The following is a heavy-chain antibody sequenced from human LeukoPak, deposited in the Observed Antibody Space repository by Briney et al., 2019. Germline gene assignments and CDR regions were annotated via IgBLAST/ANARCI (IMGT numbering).Heavy chain of an antibody. J-gene: IGHJ4*02. CDR2: ISASNGNT. Sequence: ASVKVSCKASGYTFSSYGISWVRQAPGQGLEGMGWISASNGNTNYAQKFQGRVTMTRDTSISTAYMELSRLRSDDTAVYYCARDPVTIVGVGTLWGQGTLVTVSS. CDR1: GYTFSSYG. CDR3: ARDPVTIVGVGTL. V-gene: IGHV1-18*01. D-gene: IGHD3-3*01.